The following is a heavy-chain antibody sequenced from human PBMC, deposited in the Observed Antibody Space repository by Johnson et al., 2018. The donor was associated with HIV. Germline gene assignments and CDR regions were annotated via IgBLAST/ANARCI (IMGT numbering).Heavy chain of an antibody. J-gene: IGHJ3*02. CDR2: TWYDGSNQ. D-gene: IGHD3-22*01. Sequence: QVQLVESGGGVVQPGRSLRLSCAASGFTFSSYWMSWVRQAPGKGLEWVAVTWYDGSNQYYADSVKGRFSISRDNSKNTLYLQMNSLRAEDTAVYYCAKDFYDSSGYYICAFDIWGQGTMVTVSS. CDR1: GFTFSSYW. CDR3: AKDFYDSSGYYICAFDI. V-gene: IGHV3-30*18.